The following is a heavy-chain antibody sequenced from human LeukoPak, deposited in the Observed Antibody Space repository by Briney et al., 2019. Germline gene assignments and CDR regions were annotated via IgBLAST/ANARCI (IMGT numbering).Heavy chain of an antibody. CDR2: IHQDGSIQ. Sequence: GGSLRLSCAASGFTFSSYWMTWVRQAPGRGLEWVANIHQDGSIQFYVDSVKGRFTVSRDNARNLLYLQMNGLRAEDTAVYYCARVLTVGGEFGLDYWGQGTLVTVSS. V-gene: IGHV3-7*01. CDR3: ARVLTVGGEFGLDY. CDR1: GFTFSSYW. J-gene: IGHJ4*02. D-gene: IGHD4-23*01.